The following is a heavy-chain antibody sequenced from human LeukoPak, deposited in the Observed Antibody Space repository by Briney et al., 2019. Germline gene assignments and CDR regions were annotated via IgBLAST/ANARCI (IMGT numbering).Heavy chain of an antibody. Sequence: ASVKVSCKASGYTFSSYDINWVRQVTGQGLEWMGWMNPNSGNTDYAQRFQGRVTMTRNTSISTAYMELSSLRSEDTAVYYCARGDFGDYFLDYWGQGTLVTVSS. J-gene: IGHJ4*02. CDR1: GYTFSSYD. V-gene: IGHV1-8*01. D-gene: IGHD4-17*01. CDR2: MNPNSGNT. CDR3: ARGDFGDYFLDY.